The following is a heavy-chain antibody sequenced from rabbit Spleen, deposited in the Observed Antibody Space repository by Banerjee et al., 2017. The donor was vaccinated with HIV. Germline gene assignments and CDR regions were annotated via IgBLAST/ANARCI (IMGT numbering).Heavy chain of an antibody. CDR3: VRDQAHMLDL. J-gene: IGHJ3*01. CDR1: GFTLSSYY. CDR2: IDPIFGGT. D-gene: IGHD1-1*01. Sequence: QLKESGGGLVQPGGSLKLSCKASGFTLSSYYMNWVRQAPGKGLEWIGYIDPIFGGTYYASWVNGRFSISRENTQNTLYLQLNSLTAADTATYFCVRDQAHMLDLWGQGTLVTVS. V-gene: IGHV1S7*01.